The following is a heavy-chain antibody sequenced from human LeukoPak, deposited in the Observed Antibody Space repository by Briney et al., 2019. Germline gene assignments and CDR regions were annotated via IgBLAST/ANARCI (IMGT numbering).Heavy chain of an antibody. CDR2: INHSGST. CDR1: GGSFSGYY. CDR3: ARKFRGRYSSSQGGAFDI. Sequence: PSETLSLTCAVYGGSFSGYYWSWIRQPPGKGLEWIGEINHSGSTNYNPSLKSRVTISVDTSKNQFSLKPSSVTAADTAVYYCARKFRGRYSSSQGGAFDIWGQGTMVTVSS. D-gene: IGHD6-13*01. V-gene: IGHV4-34*01. J-gene: IGHJ3*02.